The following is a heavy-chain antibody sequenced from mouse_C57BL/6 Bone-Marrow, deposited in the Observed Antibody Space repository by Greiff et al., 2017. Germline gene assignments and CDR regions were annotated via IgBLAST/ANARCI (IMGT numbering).Heavy chain of an antibody. Sequence: VKLMESGPGLVAPSQSLYITCTVSGFSLTSYAISWVRQPPGKGLEWLGVIWTGGGTNYNSALKSRLSISKDNSKSQVFLKMNSLQTDDTARYYCAILWAWFAYWGQGTLVTVSA. V-gene: IGHV2-9-1*01. CDR2: IWTGGGT. D-gene: IGHD1-1*02. CDR1: GFSLTSYA. CDR3: AILWAWFAY. J-gene: IGHJ3*01.